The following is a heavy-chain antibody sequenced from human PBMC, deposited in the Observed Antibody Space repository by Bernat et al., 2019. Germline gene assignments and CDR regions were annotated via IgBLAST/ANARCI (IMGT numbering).Heavy chain of an antibody. D-gene: IGHD3-16*01. Sequence: EVELVESGGGLAQPGRSQRLSCKASGFTFGDYPMSWVRQAPGKGLEWVGFIRSKAYGGTTEYAASVKGRFTISRDDSKSIAYLQMNSLRSEDTAVYYCTTDYTGWYTFDFWGQGTLVTVSS. V-gene: IGHV3-49*04. CDR3: TTDYTGWYTFDF. CDR2: IRSKAYGGTT. J-gene: IGHJ4*02. CDR1: GFTFGDYP.